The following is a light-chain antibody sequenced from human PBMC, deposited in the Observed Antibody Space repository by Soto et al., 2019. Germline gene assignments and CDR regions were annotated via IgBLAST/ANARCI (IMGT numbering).Light chain of an antibody. Sequence: EIVLTQSPATMSLSPGERATLSCRASQSVSGYLAWYQQKPGQAPRLLIYVASYRATGIPARFSGSGSGTDFTLTISSLEPEDFAVYYCQQRSNWPRTFGRGTKVEIK. V-gene: IGKV3-11*01. CDR3: QQRSNWPRT. CDR1: QSVSGY. J-gene: IGKJ1*01. CDR2: VAS.